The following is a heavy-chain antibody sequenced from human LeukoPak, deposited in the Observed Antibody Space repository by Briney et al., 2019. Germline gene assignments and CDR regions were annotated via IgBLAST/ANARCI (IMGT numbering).Heavy chain of an antibody. J-gene: IGHJ4*02. CDR1: GFTFSSYG. CDR2: ISGSGGST. Sequence: GGSLRLSCAASGFTFSSYGMSWVRQAPGKGLEWVSAISGSGGSTYYADSVKGRFTISRDNSKNTLYLQMNSLRAEDTAVYYCAKERAPPLDYYGSGSYFDYWGQGTLVTVSS. D-gene: IGHD3-10*01. V-gene: IGHV3-23*01. CDR3: AKERAPPLDYYGSGSYFDY.